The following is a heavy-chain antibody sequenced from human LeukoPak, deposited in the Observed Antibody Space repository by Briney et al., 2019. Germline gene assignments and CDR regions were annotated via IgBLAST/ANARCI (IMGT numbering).Heavy chain of an antibody. CDR3: ARETHYYYMDV. Sequence: ASVKVSCKASGGTFISYAISWVRQAPGQGLEWMGGIIPIFGTANYAQKFQGRVTITADKSTSTAYMELSSLRSEDTAVYYCARETHYYYMDVWGKGTTVTVSS. V-gene: IGHV1-69*06. CDR2: IIPIFGTA. J-gene: IGHJ6*03. CDR1: GGTFISYA.